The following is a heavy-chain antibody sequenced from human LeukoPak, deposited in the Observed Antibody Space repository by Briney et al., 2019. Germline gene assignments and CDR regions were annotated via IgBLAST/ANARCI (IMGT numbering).Heavy chain of an antibody. D-gene: IGHD6-13*01. J-gene: IGHJ5*02. CDR2: IYYSGST. CDR1: GGSFSGYY. Sequence: KPSETLSLTCAVYGGSFSGYYWSRIRQPPGKGLEWIGYIYYSGSTYYNPSLKSRVTISVDTSKNQFSLKLSSVTAADTAVYYCARKYSSSWYASGWFDPWGQGTLVTVSS. CDR3: ARKYSSSWYASGWFDP. V-gene: IGHV4-34*01.